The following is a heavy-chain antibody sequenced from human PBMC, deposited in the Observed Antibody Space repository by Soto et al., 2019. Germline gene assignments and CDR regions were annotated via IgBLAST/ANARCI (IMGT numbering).Heavy chain of an antibody. Sequence: SETLSLTCAVSGGSVSGSYYYWAWLRQSPGKGPEWIGSVFHTGFTSYNPSLESRISVSVDTSKSQFSLKLSAVTASDTAVYYCATSQKGYNWNYFDHWGQGALVTVSS. CDR1: GGSVSGSYYY. J-gene: IGHJ4*02. CDR3: ATSQKGYNWNYFDH. D-gene: IGHD1-1*01. CDR2: VFHTGFT. V-gene: IGHV4-39*01.